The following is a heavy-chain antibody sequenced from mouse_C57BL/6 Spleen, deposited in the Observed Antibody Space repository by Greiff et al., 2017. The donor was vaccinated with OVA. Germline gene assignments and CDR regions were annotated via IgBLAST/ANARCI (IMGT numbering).Heavy chain of an antibody. D-gene: IGHD1-1*01. J-gene: IGHJ2*01. CDR2: ISYDGSN. CDR3: ARDGTTGVDY. CDR1: GYSITSGYY. V-gene: IGHV3-6*01. Sequence: EVQRVESGPGLVKPSQSLSLTCSVTGYSITSGYYWNWIRQFPGNKLEWMGYISYDGSNNYNPSLKNRISITRDTSKNQFFLKLNSVTTEDTATYYCARDGTTGVDYWGQGTTLTVSS.